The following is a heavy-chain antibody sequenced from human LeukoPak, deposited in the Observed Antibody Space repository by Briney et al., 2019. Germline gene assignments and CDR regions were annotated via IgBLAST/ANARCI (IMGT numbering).Heavy chain of an antibody. Sequence: RAGGSLRLSCAASGFTFSSYGMSWVRQAPGKGLEWVSAISGSGGSTYYADSVKGRFTISRDNSKNTLYLQMNSLRAEDTAVYYCGKDLWWFGEFPNVFDIWGQGTMVTVSS. D-gene: IGHD3-10*01. J-gene: IGHJ3*02. CDR1: GFTFSSYG. V-gene: IGHV3-23*01. CDR2: ISGSGGST. CDR3: GKDLWWFGEFPNVFDI.